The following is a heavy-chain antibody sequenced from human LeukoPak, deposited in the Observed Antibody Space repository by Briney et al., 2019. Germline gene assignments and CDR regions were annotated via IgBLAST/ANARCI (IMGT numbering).Heavy chain of an antibody. CDR1: GGSFSGYY. Sequence: SETLSLTCAVYGGSFSGYYWSWIRQPPGKGLEWIGEINHSGSTNYNPSLKSRVTISVDTSKNQFSLKLSSVTAAGTAVYYCARGKRVLRYFDWLSAFDYWGQGTLVTVSS. CDR2: INHSGST. J-gene: IGHJ4*02. V-gene: IGHV4-34*01. D-gene: IGHD3-9*01. CDR3: ARGKRVLRYFDWLSAFDY.